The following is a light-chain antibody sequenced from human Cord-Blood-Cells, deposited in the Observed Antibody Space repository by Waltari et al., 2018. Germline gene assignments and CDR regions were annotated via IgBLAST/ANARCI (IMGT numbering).Light chain of an antibody. J-gene: IGLJ1*01. CDR2: EGS. CDR1: SSDVGSYNL. V-gene: IGLV2-23*01. Sequence: QSALTQPASVSGSPGQSSTISCTGTSSDVGSYNLLSWYQQHPGKAPKLMIYEGSKRPSGVSNRFSGSKSGNTASLTISGLQAEDEADYYCCSYAGSFYVFGTGTKVTVL. CDR3: CSYAGSFYV.